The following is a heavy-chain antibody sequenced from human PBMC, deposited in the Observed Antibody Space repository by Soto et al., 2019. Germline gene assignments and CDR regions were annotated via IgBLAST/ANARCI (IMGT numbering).Heavy chain of an antibody. CDR2: IYYSGST. CDR1: GVSISSYY. Sequence: PSDTLSLTCTVSGVSISSYYWSWIRHPPGKGLEWIGYIYYSGSTNYTPSLKSRVTISVDTSKNQFSLKLSSVTAADTAVYYCAGVIDSSGYYENWFDPWGQGTLVTVSS. V-gene: IGHV4-59*01. J-gene: IGHJ5*02. CDR3: AGVIDSSGYYENWFDP. D-gene: IGHD3-22*01.